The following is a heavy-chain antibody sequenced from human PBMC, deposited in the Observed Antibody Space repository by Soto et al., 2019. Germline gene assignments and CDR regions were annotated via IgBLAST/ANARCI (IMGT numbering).Heavy chain of an antibody. CDR3: GKGRSYYYYYGVDV. CDR1: GFTFSTYS. CDR2: ISSSSSTI. D-gene: IGHD1-26*01. V-gene: IGHV3-48*02. J-gene: IGHJ6*02. Sequence: PGGSLRLSCAASGFTFSTYSMNWVRQAPGKGLEWVSYISSSSSTIYYADSVRGRFTISRDNAKNSLYLQMNSLRDEDTAVYYCGKGRSYYYYYGVDVWGQGTTVTVSS.